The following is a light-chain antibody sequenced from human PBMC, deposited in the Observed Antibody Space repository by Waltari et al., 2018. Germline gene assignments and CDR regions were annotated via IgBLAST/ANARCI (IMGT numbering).Light chain of an antibody. CDR3: QQFNSDLT. CDR2: DAS. V-gene: IGKV1-13*02. Sequence: AIQLTQSPSSLSASVGDRVTITCRASQGISRALAWYQQKPGKAPNLLIYDASTLEGGVPSRFSGSGSGTDFTLTISSLQPEDFATYYCQQFNSDLTFGGGTKVEIK. CDR1: QGISRA. J-gene: IGKJ4*01.